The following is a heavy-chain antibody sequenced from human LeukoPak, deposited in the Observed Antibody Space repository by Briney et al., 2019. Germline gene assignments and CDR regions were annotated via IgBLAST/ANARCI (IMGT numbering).Heavy chain of an antibody. J-gene: IGHJ4*02. CDR2: NSWNSGSI. Sequence: PGGSLRLSCAASGFTCDDYAMHWVRQAPGKGLEWVSGNSWNSGSIGYADSVKGRFSISRDNAKNSLYLQMNSLRAEDTALYYCAKDMGYGSGRLGYFDYWGQGTLVTVSS. CDR1: GFTCDDYA. D-gene: IGHD3-10*01. V-gene: IGHV3-9*01. CDR3: AKDMGYGSGRLGYFDY.